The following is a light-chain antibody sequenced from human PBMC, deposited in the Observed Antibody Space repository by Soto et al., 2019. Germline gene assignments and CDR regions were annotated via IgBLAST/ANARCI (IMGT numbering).Light chain of an antibody. Sequence: EIVMTQSPATLSVSPGERATLSCRASQSISTELAWYQQKPGQPPRLITYSASTRATGVPARFTGSGSVSEFTLTISGLQSEDFAVYYCQQGHNWPLTFGQGTRLEI. CDR1: QSISTE. V-gene: IGKV3-15*01. CDR3: QQGHNWPLT. CDR2: SAS. J-gene: IGKJ2*01.